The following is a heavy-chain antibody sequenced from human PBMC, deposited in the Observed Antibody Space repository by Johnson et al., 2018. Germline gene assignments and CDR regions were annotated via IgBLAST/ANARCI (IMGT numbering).Heavy chain of an antibody. J-gene: IGHJ3*02. CDR3: ARVFAAVVTHDAFDI. CDR1: GFTFSSYG. V-gene: IGHV3-33*08. Sequence: QLVESGGVVVQPGRSLRLSCAASGFTFSSYGMHWVRQAPGKGLEWVAVIWYDGSNKYYADSVKGRFTISRDNSKNTLYLQMNSLRAEDTAVYYCARVFAAVVTHDAFDIGGQGTMVTVSS. D-gene: IGHD2-21*02. CDR2: IWYDGSNK.